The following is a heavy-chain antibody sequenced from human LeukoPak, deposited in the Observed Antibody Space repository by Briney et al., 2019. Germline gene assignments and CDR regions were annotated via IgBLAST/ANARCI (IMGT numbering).Heavy chain of an antibody. J-gene: IGHJ4*02. CDR1: GGSISSYY. V-gene: IGHV4-59*08. D-gene: IGHD5-18*01. CDR2: IYYSGST. CDR3: AAGTAMVSDY. Sequence: SETLSLTCTVSGGSISSYYWSWIRQPPGKGLEWIGYIYYSGSTNYNPSLKSRVTISVDTSKNQFSLKLSSVTAADTAVYYCAAGTAMVSDYWGQGTLVTVTS.